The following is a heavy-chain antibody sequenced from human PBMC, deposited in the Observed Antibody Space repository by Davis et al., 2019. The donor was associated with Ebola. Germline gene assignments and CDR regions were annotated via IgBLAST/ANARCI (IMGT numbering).Heavy chain of an antibody. V-gene: IGHV1-69*04. CDR1: GYTFTSYG. CDR3: ARVPQLLSNEYYFDY. CDR2: IIPILGIA. Sequence: AASVKVSCKASGYTFTSYGISWVRQAPGQGLEWMGRIIPILGIANYAQKFQGRVTITADKSTSTAYMELSSLRSEDTAVYYCARVPQLLSNEYYFDYWGQGTLVTVSS. J-gene: IGHJ4*02. D-gene: IGHD2-2*01.